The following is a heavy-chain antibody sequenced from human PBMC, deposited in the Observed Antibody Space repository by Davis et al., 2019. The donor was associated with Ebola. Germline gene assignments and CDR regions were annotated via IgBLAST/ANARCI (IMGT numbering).Heavy chain of an antibody. V-gene: IGHV4-39*01. CDR2: IYYSGST. Sequence: PSETLSLTCTVSGGSISSSSYYWGWIRQPPGKGLEWIGSIYYSGSTYYNPSLKSRVTISVDTSKNQFSLKLSSVTAADTAVYYCARHSAPGDPREYYYDSSEFDYWGQGTLVTVSS. D-gene: IGHD3-22*01. CDR1: GGSISSSSYY. CDR3: ARHSAPGDPREYYYDSSEFDY. J-gene: IGHJ4*02.